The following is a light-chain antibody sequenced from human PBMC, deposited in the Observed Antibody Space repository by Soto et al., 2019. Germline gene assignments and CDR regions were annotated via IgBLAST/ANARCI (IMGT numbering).Light chain of an antibody. CDR2: RNS. CDR3: AAWDDNLSGFYV. Sequence: QSVLTQSPSASGTPGQRVTISCSGSASTIGRNYVYWYQQLPGTAPKLLIYRNSQRPSGVPDRFSGSQAGTSASLAISGLRSEDEADYYCAAWDDNLSGFYVFGDGTKVTVL. V-gene: IGLV1-47*01. CDR1: ASTIGRNY. J-gene: IGLJ1*01.